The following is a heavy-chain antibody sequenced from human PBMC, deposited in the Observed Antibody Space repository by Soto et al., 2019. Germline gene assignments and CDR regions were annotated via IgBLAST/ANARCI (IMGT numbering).Heavy chain of an antibody. D-gene: IGHD6-19*01. J-gene: IGHJ6*02. CDR2: IYPGDSDT. Sequence: LGESLKISCKGAGYSFTSYWIGWVRQMPGKGLEWMGIIYPGDSDTRYSPSFQGQVTISADKSIGTAYLQWSSLKASDTAMYYCARPREAGKNYYGVDVWGQGTTVTVSS. V-gene: IGHV5-51*01. CDR3: ARPREAGKNYYGVDV. CDR1: GYSFTSYW.